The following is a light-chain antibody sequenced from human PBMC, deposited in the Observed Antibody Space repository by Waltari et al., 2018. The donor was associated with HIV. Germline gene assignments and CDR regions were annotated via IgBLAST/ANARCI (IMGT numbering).Light chain of an antibody. Sequence: TQSPSTLSASAGDRVTITCRASQSISSWLAWYQQKPGKAPKLLIYKASSLESGVPSRVSGSGSGTEFTLTISSLQPDDFATYYCQQYGTFGQGTKVEIK. CDR1: QSISSW. CDR2: KAS. V-gene: IGKV1-5*03. J-gene: IGKJ1*01. CDR3: QQYGT.